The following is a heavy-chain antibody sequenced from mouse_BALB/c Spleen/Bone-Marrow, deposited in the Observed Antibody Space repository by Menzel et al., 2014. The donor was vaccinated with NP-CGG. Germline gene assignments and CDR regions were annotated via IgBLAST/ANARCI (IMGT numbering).Heavy chain of an antibody. CDR3: ANYYGSTWFAY. CDR2: ISDGGSYT. V-gene: IGHV5-4*02. J-gene: IGHJ3*01. D-gene: IGHD1-1*01. CDR1: GFTFSDYY. Sequence: EVQLVESGGGLVKPGGSLKLSCAASGFTFSDYYMYWVRQTPEKRLEWVATISDGGSYTYYPDGVKGRFTISRDNAKNNLYLQMNSLKSEDTAMYYCANYYGSTWFAYWGQGALVTVSA.